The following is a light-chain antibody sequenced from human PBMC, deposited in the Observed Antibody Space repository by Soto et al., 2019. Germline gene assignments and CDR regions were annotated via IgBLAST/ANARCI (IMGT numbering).Light chain of an antibody. CDR1: SSDMGRYNY. V-gene: IGLV2-8*01. CDR3: GSDAGSHNLV. Sequence: QSVLTQPPSASGSPGQSVTISCTGTSSDMGRYNYVSWYQQHPGKAPKLMVYEVSKAPSGVPDRLSGSKSGNTASLTVSGLQAEDEAGFYCGSDAGSHNLVFGGGAQRPVL. CDR2: EVS. J-gene: IGLJ3*02.